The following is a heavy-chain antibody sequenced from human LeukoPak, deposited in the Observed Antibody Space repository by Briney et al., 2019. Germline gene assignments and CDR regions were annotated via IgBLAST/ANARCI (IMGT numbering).Heavy chain of an antibody. CDR3: ARDRAVAYYYYYGMDV. CDR1: GGSFSGYY. D-gene: IGHD2-15*01. J-gene: IGHJ6*02. V-gene: IGHV4-34*01. CDR2: INHSGST. Sequence: SETLSLTCAVYGGSFSGYYWSWIRQPPGKGLEWIGEINHSGSTNYNPSLKSRVTISVDTSKNQFSLKLSSVTAADTAVYYCARDRAVAYYYYYGMDVWGQGTTVTVSS.